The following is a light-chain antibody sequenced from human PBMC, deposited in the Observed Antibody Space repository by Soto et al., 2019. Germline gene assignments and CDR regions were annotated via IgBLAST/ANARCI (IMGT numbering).Light chain of an antibody. CDR3: QQYNNWPAT. V-gene: IGKV3-15*01. Sequence: EIVMTPSPATLSVSPGERATLYCRASQSVSSNLAWYQQKPGQAPRLLIYGASTRATGIPARFSGSGSGTEFTLTISSLQSEDFAVYYCQQYNNWPATFGQGTKVDIK. CDR2: GAS. CDR1: QSVSSN. J-gene: IGKJ1*01.